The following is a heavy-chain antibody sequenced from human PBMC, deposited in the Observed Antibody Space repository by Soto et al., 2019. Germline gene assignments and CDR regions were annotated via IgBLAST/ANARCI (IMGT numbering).Heavy chain of an antibody. CDR2: IKQDGSEK. CDR3: ARDRSYYDSSGYSYYFDY. CDR1: GFTFSSYW. J-gene: IGHJ4*02. V-gene: IGHV3-7*01. Sequence: PGGSLRLSCAASGFTFSSYWMSWVRQAPGKGLEWVANIKQDGSEKYYVDSVKGRFTISRDNAKNSLYLQMNSLRAEDTAVYYCARDRSYYDSSGYSYYFDYWGQGTLVTVSS. D-gene: IGHD3-22*01.